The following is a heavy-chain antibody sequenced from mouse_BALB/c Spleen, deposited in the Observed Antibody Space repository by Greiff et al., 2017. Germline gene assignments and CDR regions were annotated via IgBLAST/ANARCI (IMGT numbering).Heavy chain of an antibody. CDR2: INPYNDGT. Sequence: VQLKQSGPELVKPGASVKMSCKASGYTFTSYVMHWVKQKPGQGLEWIGYINPYNDGTKYNEKFKGKATLTSDKSSSTAYMELSSLTSEDSAVYYCARGSITTASWFAYWGQGTLVTVSA. CDR3: ARGSITTASWFAY. V-gene: IGHV1-14*01. J-gene: IGHJ3*01. CDR1: GYTFTSYV. D-gene: IGHD1-2*01.